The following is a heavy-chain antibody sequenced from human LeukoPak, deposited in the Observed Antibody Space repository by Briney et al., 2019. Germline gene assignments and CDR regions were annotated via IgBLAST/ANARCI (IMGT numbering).Heavy chain of an antibody. Sequence: GGSLRLSCAASGFTVSSNYMSRVRQAPGKGLEWVSVIYSGGSTYYADSVKGRFTISRDNSKNTLYLQMNSLRAEDTAVYYCARDSPRDGYMGYWGQGTLVTVSS. CDR2: IYSGGST. D-gene: IGHD5-24*01. CDR1: GFTVSSNY. J-gene: IGHJ4*02. V-gene: IGHV3-53*01. CDR3: ARDSPRDGYMGY.